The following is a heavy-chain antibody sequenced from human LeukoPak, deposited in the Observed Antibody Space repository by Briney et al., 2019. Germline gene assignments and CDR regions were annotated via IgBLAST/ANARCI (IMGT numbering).Heavy chain of an antibody. D-gene: IGHD4-23*01. V-gene: IGHV1-18*01. Sequence: ASVKVSCKASGYTFTTCGVSWVRQAPGQGPEWMGWKSAKNGNTKFAQKLQGRLTMTRDTSTRTVYMELSSLRSEDTAVYYCARGFYGGNIQFDYWGQGTLVTVSS. CDR3: ARGFYGGNIQFDY. CDR2: KSAKNGNT. J-gene: IGHJ4*02. CDR1: GYTFTTCG.